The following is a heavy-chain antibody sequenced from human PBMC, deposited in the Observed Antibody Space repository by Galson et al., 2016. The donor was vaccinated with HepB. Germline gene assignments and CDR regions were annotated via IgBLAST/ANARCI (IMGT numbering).Heavy chain of an antibody. CDR1: GGSISSSDYY. Sequence: TLSLTCTVSGGSISSSDYYWTWIRQHPGKGLEWIGYIYYIGLTKYNPSLKSRLTISVQTSKNQFSLKLSSVTAADPAVYYCARGPVEFGSAILHWFDPWGQGNLVTVSS. V-gene: IGHV4-31*03. J-gene: IGHJ5*02. CDR3: ARGPVEFGSAILHWFDP. D-gene: IGHD3-10*01. CDR2: IYYIGLT.